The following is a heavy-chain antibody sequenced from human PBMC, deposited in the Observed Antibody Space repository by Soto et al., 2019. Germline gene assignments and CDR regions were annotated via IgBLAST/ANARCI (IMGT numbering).Heavy chain of an antibody. J-gene: IGHJ5*02. D-gene: IGHD2-21*02. CDR2: ISASNSYT. CDR1: GYTFNTYG. Sequence: QVQLVQSGPEVTKPGASVKVSCKASGYTFNTYGITWVRQAPGQGLEWMGLISASNSYTTSAEKFQGRVTMTTDTSTNTAYMERRSLTSDDTAVYYCARERLLRPFNWFDPWGQGTLVTVSS. CDR3: ARERLLRPFNWFDP. V-gene: IGHV1-18*01.